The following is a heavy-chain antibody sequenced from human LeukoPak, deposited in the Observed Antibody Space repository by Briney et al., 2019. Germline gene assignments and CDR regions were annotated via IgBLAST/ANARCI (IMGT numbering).Heavy chain of an antibody. Sequence: LVKVFCKASGGTCSSYAISWVRQAPGQGLEWMGGIIPIFGTANYAQKFQGRVTITADKSTSTAYMELSSLRSEDTAVYYCAREHGYSSSWGARPFDYWGQGALVTVSS. CDR1: GGTCSSYA. J-gene: IGHJ4*02. CDR3: AREHGYSSSWGARPFDY. D-gene: IGHD6-13*01. CDR2: IIPIFGTA. V-gene: IGHV1-69*06.